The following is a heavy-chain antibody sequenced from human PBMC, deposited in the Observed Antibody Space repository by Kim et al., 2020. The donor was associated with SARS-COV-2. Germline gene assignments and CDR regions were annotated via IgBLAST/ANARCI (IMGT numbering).Heavy chain of an antibody. J-gene: IGHJ4*02. V-gene: IGHV4-34*01. D-gene: IGHD4-17*01. Sequence: SETLSLTCAVYGGSFSGYYWSWIRQPPGKGLEWIGEINHSGSTNYNPSLKSRVTISVDTSKNQFSLKLSSVTAADTAVYYCARGRGYGDLRHFDYWGQGT. CDR2: INHSGST. CDR3: ARGRGYGDLRHFDY. CDR1: GGSFSGYY.